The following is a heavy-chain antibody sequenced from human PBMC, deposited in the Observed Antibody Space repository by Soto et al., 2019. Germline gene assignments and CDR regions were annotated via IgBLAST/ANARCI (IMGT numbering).Heavy chain of an antibody. D-gene: IGHD6-6*01. CDR2: IIPIFGTA. J-gene: IGHJ6*02. Sequence: SVKVSCKASGGTFSSYAISWVRQAPGQGLEWMGGIIPIFGTANYAQKFQGRVTITADKSTSTAYMELSSLRSEDTAVYYCARDYLIVARLGYYYYYGMDVWGQGTTVTVSS. CDR1: GGTFSSYA. V-gene: IGHV1-69*06. CDR3: ARDYLIVARLGYYYYYGMDV.